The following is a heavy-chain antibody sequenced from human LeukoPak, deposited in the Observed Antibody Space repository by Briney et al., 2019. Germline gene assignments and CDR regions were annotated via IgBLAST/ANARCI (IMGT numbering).Heavy chain of an antibody. CDR3: ARAYSLLDPGENFDY. J-gene: IGHJ4*02. CDR2: INHEGGGI. D-gene: IGHD2-15*01. CDR1: GFTFSESW. V-gene: IGHV3-7*04. Sequence: GGSLRLSCAASGFTFSESWMSWVRQVPGQGLEWVAHINHEGGGIQYVDSVKGRFTISRDNAKNSLYLQMNSLRAEDTAVYYCARAYSLLDPGENFDYWGQGTLVTVSS.